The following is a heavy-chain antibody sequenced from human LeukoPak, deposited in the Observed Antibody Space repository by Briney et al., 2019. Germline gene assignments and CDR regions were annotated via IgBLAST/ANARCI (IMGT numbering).Heavy chain of an antibody. Sequence: SETLSLTCTVSGGSISSYYWSWIRQPPGKGLEWIGYIYTSGSTNYNPPLKSRVTISVDTSKNQFSLKLSSVTAADTAVYYCARQLWGDYWGQGTLVTVSS. CDR3: ARQLWGDY. J-gene: IGHJ4*02. CDR1: GGSISSYY. CDR2: IYTSGST. D-gene: IGHD5-18*01. V-gene: IGHV4-4*09.